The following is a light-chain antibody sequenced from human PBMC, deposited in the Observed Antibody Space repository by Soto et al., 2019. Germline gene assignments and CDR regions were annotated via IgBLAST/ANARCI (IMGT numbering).Light chain of an antibody. CDR1: SSDVGTYNL. CDR3: CSYAGSKWGV. Sequence: QSVLTQPASVSGSPGQSITISCTGTSSDVGTYNLVTWYQQHPGKAPKLMIYEVPKRPSGVSNRFSGSKSGSTASLTISGLQAEDEADYYCCSYAGSKWGVFGTGTKVTVL. J-gene: IGLJ1*01. V-gene: IGLV2-23*02. CDR2: EVP.